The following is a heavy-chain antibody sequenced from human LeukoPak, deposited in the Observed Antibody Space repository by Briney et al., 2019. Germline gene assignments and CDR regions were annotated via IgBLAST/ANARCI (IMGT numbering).Heavy chain of an antibody. CDR2: IYSGGST. Sequence: GGSLRLSCAASGFTVSSTYMSWVRQAPGKGLEWVSAIYSGGSTYYADSVKGRFTISRDNSKNTLYLRMNSLRAGDTAVYYCARDRLYSSSSEDYWGQGTLVTVSS. CDR1: GFTVSSTY. V-gene: IGHV3-53*01. D-gene: IGHD6-6*01. J-gene: IGHJ4*02. CDR3: ARDRLYSSSSEDY.